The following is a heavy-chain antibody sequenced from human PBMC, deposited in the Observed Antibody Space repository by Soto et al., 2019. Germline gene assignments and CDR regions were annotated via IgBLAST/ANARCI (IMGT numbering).Heavy chain of an antibody. J-gene: IGHJ6*03. CDR3: ARYQYYDFCSGYYEENYYMDV. D-gene: IGHD3-3*01. V-gene: IGHV1-8*01. Sequence: ASVKVSCKASGYTFTSYDINWVRQATGQGLEWMGWMNPNSGNTGYAQKFQGRVTMTRNTSISTAYMELSSLRSEDTAVYYCARYQYYDFCSGYYEENYYMDVWGKGTTVTVSS. CDR1: GYTFTSYD. CDR2: MNPNSGNT.